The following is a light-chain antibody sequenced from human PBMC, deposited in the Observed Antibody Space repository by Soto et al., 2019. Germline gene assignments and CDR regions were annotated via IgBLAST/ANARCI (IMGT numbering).Light chain of an antibody. CDR3: QQRSNWIT. CDR1: QSVSSY. J-gene: IGKJ3*01. Sequence: EIVLTQSPATLSLSPGERATLSCRASQSVSSYLAWYQQKHGQAPRLLIYDASNRATGIPARFSGSGSGTDFTLTSSSLEPEDFEVYYCQQRSNWITFGPGTKVDIK. V-gene: IGKV3-11*01. CDR2: DAS.